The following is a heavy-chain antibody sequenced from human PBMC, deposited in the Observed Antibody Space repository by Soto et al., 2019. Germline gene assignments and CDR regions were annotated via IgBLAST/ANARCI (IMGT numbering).Heavy chain of an antibody. D-gene: IGHD2-21*01. V-gene: IGHV2-5*02. Sequence: QITLKESGPTLVKPTQTLTLTCTFSGFSLSTSGLGVGWIRQPPGKALEWLALIYWDDDKRYSPSLKSRLTITKDNSKNHVVLTMTNMDPVDTATYDWAHSPRDCYNPLARIWYLDLWGSGTLVTVSS. J-gene: IGHJ2*01. CDR1: GFSLSTSGLG. CDR3: AHSPRDCYNPLARIWYLDL. CDR2: IYWDDDK.